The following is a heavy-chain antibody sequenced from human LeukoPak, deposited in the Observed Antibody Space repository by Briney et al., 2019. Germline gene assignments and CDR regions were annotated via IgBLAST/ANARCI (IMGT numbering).Heavy chain of an antibody. Sequence: TLSLTCSVSGASISNGDYYWNWIRQPPGKGLEWIGYIYHSGNTNYNPSLKSRVTISVDTSKNQFSLKLSSVTAADTAVYYCARPGGFSSGYYYRSWGQGTLVTVSS. V-gene: IGHV4-30-2*01. J-gene: IGHJ4*02. CDR2: IYHSGNT. D-gene: IGHD3-22*01. CDR3: ARPGGFSSGYYYRS. CDR1: GASISNGDYY.